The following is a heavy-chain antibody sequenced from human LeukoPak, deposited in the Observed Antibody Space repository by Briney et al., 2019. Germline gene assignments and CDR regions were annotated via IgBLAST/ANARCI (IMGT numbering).Heavy chain of an antibody. CDR2: IYHSGTT. CDR1: GAFITNSHW. CDR3: ATYFYGEYGSYYFDY. D-gene: IGHD4-17*01. V-gene: IGHV4-4*02. Sequence: SGTLSLTCAVSGAFITNSHWWSWARPPPGKGLEWIGEIYHSGTTNYNPSLQSRVTMSVDKSKNQFSLKLSSVTAADTAVYYCATYFYGEYGSYYFDYWGQGTLVTVSS. J-gene: IGHJ4*02.